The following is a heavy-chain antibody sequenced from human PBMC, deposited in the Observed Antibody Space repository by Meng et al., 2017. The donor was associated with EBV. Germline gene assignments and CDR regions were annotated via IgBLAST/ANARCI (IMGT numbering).Heavy chain of an antibody. CDR2: FLPRLGAP. CDR1: GGPFSYYA. J-gene: IGHJ4*02. V-gene: IGHV1-69*01. Sequence: GAEGRKAWSFVKVSCKTSGGPFSYYAFSWVRQAPGQGLEWLGGFLPRLGAPNYAQKFHGRVKITADESTSTHYMDLSSLRSEDTAIYYCASESGRGYTPDYWGQGTLVTVSS. D-gene: IGHD3-10*01. CDR3: ASESGRGYTPDY.